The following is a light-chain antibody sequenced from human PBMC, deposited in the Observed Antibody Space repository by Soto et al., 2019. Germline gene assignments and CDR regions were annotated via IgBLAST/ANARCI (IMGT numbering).Light chain of an antibody. J-gene: IGLJ1*01. CDR1: SSDVGRYNY. Sequence: QSALAQPASVSGSPGQSITISCTGTSSDVGRYNYVSWFQQHPGKAPKLLIYDVSNWPSGVSDRFSGSKSGNTASLTISGLQAEDEDDYYCSSFTTSSTFVFGTGTKVTVL. V-gene: IGLV2-14*01. CDR2: DVS. CDR3: SSFTTSSTFV.